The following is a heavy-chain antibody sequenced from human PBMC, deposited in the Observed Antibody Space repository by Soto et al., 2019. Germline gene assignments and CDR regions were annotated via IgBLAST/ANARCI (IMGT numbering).Heavy chain of an antibody. D-gene: IGHD6-13*01. CDR3: VTQMRAAAGKYYFDY. CDR1: GGTFSSYA. CDR2: FIPIFGTA. V-gene: IGHV1-69*01. Sequence: QVQLVQSGAEVKKPGSSVKVSCKAAGGTFSSYAISWVRQAPGQGLEWMGGFIPIFGTANYAQKFQGRVTITADESTSTAYMELSSLRSEDTAVYYCVTQMRAAAGKYYFDYWGQGTLVTVSS. J-gene: IGHJ4*02.